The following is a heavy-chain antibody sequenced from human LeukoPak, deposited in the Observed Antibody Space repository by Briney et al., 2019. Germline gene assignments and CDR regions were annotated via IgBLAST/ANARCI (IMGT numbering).Heavy chain of an antibody. D-gene: IGHD5-18*01. J-gene: IGHJ4*02. Sequence: GGSLRLSCAASGFTFDDYAMYWVRQAPGKGLEWASLISWDGGTTYYADSVKGRFTISRDNSENSLDLQMNSLRTEDTALYYCSKDRYSHALGIGDYWGQGTLVTVSS. V-gene: IGHV3-43*02. CDR2: ISWDGGTT. CDR3: SKDRYSHALGIGDY. CDR1: GFTFDDYA.